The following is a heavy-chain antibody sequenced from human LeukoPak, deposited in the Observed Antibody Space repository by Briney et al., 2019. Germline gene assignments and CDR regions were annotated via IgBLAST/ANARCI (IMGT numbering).Heavy chain of an antibody. J-gene: IGHJ6*03. V-gene: IGHV4-61*01. CDR3: SRVTPGYYYYMDV. CDR1: GAPINSGTYS. Sequence: SETLSLTCTVSGAPINSGTYSWTWIRQPAGKGLEWIGLIYTTGKTKFTSSLESRISMSLDKSKNQFSLKLSSVTAADTAVYYCSRVTPGYYYYMDVWGKGTTVTISS. CDR2: IYTTGKT.